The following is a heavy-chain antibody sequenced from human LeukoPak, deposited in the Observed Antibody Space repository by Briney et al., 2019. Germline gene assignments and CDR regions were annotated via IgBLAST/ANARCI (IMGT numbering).Heavy chain of an antibody. V-gene: IGHV4-30-4*01. CDR1: GGSLSSGGYY. Sequence: SETLSLTRTVSGGSLSSGGYYWSWIRPPPGEGLEWIGYIYYSGSTYYHPSLKSRVTISLDTSKNQFSLKLSSVTAADTAVYYCARVTTVTTSFHFDYWGQGTLVTVSS. D-gene: IGHD4-17*01. CDR3: ARVTTVTTSFHFDY. J-gene: IGHJ4*02. CDR2: IYYSGST.